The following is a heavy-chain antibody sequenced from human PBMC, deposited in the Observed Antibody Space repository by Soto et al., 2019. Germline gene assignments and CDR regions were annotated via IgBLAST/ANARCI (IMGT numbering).Heavy chain of an antibody. CDR1: GGSISSGDYY. CDR3: ARHRAGPFWFDP. D-gene: IGHD6-19*01. J-gene: IGHJ5*02. V-gene: IGHV4-61*08. Sequence: SETLSLTCTVSGGSISSGDYYWSWIRQPPGKGLEWIGYIYYSGSTNYNPSLKSRVTISVDTSKNQFSLKLSSVTAADTAVYYCARHRAGPFWFDPWGQGTLVTVSS. CDR2: IYYSGST.